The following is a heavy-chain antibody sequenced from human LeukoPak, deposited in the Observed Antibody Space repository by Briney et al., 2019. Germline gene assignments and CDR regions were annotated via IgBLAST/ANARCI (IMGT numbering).Heavy chain of an antibody. D-gene: IGHD3-9*01. CDR3: ARVSYDILTGPTAFYYYYGMDV. J-gene: IGHJ6*04. Sequence: SVKVSCEASGGTFSSYAISWVRQAPGQGLEWMGGIIPIFGTANYAQKFQGRVTITADESTSTAYMELSSLRSEDTAVYYCARVSYDILTGPTAFYYYYGMDVWGKGTTVTVSS. CDR2: IIPIFGTA. V-gene: IGHV1-69*01. CDR1: GGTFSSYA.